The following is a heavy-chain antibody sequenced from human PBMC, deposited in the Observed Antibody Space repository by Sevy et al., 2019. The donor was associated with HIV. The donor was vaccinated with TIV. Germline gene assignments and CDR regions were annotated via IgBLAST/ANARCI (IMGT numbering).Heavy chain of an antibody. CDR2: IYYSGST. J-gene: IGHJ3*02. CDR1: GGSISSYY. Sequence: SETLSLTCTVSGGSISSYYWSWIRQPPGKGLEWIGYIYYSGSTNYNPSLKSRVTISVDTSKNQFSLKLSSVTAADTAVYYCARTSYSSGWYNSGAFDIWGRGTMVTVSS. D-gene: IGHD6-19*01. CDR3: ARTSYSSGWYNSGAFDI. V-gene: IGHV4-59*01.